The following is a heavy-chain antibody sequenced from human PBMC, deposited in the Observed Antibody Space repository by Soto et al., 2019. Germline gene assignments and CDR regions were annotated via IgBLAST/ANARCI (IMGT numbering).Heavy chain of an antibody. CDR1: GFTFSSYW. Sequence: GGSLRLSCAASGFTFSSYWMSWVRQAPGKGLEWVANIKQDGNEKYYVDSVKGRFTISRDNAKNTLYLQMNSLTAEDTAVYYCVRELGRPHDYWGQGTLVTVSS. J-gene: IGHJ4*02. V-gene: IGHV3-7*01. D-gene: IGHD6-6*01. CDR2: IKQDGNEK. CDR3: VRELGRPHDY.